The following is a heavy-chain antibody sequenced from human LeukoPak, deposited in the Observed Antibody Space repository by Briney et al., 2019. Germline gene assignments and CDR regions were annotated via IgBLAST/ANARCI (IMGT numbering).Heavy chain of an antibody. V-gene: IGHV1-18*01. D-gene: IGHD2-15*01. CDR2: ISAYNGNT. CDR3: ARDRCSGGSCFRNWFDP. J-gene: IGHJ5*02. CDR1: GYTFTSYG. Sequence: ASVKVSCKASGYTFTSYGISWVRQAPGQGLEWMGWISAYNGNTNYAQKLQGRVTMTTDTSTSTAYMELRSLRSDDTAVYYCARDRCSGGSCFRNWFDPWGQGTLVTVSS.